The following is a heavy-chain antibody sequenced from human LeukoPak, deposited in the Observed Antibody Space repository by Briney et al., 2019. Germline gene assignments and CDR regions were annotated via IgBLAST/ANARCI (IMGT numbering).Heavy chain of an antibody. CDR1: GFTFNSYA. V-gene: IGHV3-23*01. D-gene: IGHD4-17*01. Sequence: GGSLRLSRAASGFTFNSYAMRWVRQAPGKGLEWVSAISGSGGSTYYADSVKGRFTISRDNSKNTLYLQMNSLSAEDTAVYYCAKGEELGYGDYGMDYWGQGTLVTVSS. CDR3: AKGEELGYGDYGMDY. J-gene: IGHJ4*02. CDR2: ISGSGGST.